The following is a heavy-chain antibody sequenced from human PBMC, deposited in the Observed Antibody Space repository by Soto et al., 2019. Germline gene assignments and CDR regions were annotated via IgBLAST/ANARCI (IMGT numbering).Heavy chain of an antibody. CDR1: GYTFTSYG. J-gene: IGHJ5*02. Sequence: QVQLVQSGAEVKKPGASVKVSCKASGYTFTSYGISWVRQAPGQGLEWMGWISAYNGNTNYAQRLQGRVTMTTDTSTSTAYMELRSLRSDDTAVYYCARDQEKYCSGGSCYSIGAWGQGTLVTVSS. CDR2: ISAYNGNT. D-gene: IGHD2-15*01. V-gene: IGHV1-18*01. CDR3: ARDQEKYCSGGSCYSIGA.